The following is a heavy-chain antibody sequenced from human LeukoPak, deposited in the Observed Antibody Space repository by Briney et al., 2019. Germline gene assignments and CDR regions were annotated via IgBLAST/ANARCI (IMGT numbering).Heavy chain of an antibody. CDR1: GFTFSTYA. V-gene: IGHV3-23*01. CDR2: ISNSGSST. CDR3: ARESGTGYDQLDY. D-gene: IGHD5-12*01. Sequence: GGSLRLSCAASGFTFSTYAMSWVRQAPGKGLEWVSGISNSGSSTYYADSVKGRFTISRDKSRNTLYLQMNSLRADDTAVYYCARESGTGYDQLDYWGQGTLVTVSS. J-gene: IGHJ4*02.